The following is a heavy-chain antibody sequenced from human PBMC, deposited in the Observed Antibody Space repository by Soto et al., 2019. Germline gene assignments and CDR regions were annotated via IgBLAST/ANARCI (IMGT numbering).Heavy chain of an antibody. CDR1: GYTFTGYY. D-gene: IGHD1-26*01. CDR2: VNPNSGDT. V-gene: IGHV1-2*02. CDR3: AKGGAIVAAGTRVYLYNAMDV. Sequence: ASVKVSCKASGYTFTGYYVHWVRQAPGQGLEWMGWVNPNSGDTYLAQRFQGRVTMNRDTSIGTAYMELRGLTSDDTAEYYCAKGGAIVAAGTRVYLYNAMDVWGQGTTVTVS. J-gene: IGHJ6*02.